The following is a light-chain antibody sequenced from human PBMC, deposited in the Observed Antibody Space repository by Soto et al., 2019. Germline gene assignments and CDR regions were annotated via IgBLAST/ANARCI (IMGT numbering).Light chain of an antibody. CDR3: QHLHTYPYT. Sequence: IVLTQAPVTLSLSPGEGATLSCKASQNINTNLGWYQQKPGQAPRLLIYGASSRATGIPDRFSGSGSGTDFTLTISSLQPEDFATYYCQHLHTYPYTFGQGTRLEI. J-gene: IGKJ5*01. V-gene: IGKV3-11*01. CDR1: QNINTN. CDR2: GAS.